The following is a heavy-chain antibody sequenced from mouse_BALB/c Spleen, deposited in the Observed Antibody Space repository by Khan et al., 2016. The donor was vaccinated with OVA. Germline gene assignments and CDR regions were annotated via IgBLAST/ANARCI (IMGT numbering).Heavy chain of an antibody. CDR2: ISYSGNT. Sequence: EVQLQESGPGLVKPSQSLSLTCTVTGYSITSDYAWNWIRQLPGNKLEWMGYISYSGNTKYNPSLKSRISITRDTSKNQFFLQLNFVAIEDAATYYCAKIQGGDFDYWGQGTTLTVSS. CDR1: GYSITSDYA. D-gene: IGHD3-2*02. V-gene: IGHV3-2*02. J-gene: IGHJ2*01. CDR3: AKIQGGDFDY.